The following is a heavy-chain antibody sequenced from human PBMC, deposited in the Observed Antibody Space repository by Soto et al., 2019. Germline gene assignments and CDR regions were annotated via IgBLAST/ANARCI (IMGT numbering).Heavy chain of an antibody. CDR1: GFTFNDFE. J-gene: IGHJ4*02. D-gene: IGHD3-10*01. CDR2: IDGSGTTK. Sequence: EVQLLESGGGLVQPGGSLRLSCGVSGFTFNDFEMNWVRQAPGKGLEWLAYIDGSGTTKKYADSVRGRFTISRDNPNNALFLQMSSLSAADTAIYYCARGFGRFKYRGQGMLVSVSS. CDR3: ARGFGRFKY. V-gene: IGHV3-48*03.